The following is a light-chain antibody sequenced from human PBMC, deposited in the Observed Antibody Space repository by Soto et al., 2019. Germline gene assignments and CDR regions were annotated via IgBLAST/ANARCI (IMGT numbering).Light chain of an antibody. CDR1: QSVSASY. J-gene: IGKJ2*01. V-gene: IGKV3-20*01. CDR3: QQYGNSPPT. Sequence: EIVLTQSPGTLSLSPGERATLSCRASQSVSASYLAWYQQKPGQAPRLLIYAASSRATGIPDRFSGSGSGTDFTLTISRLEPEDFAVYYCQQYGNSPPTFGQGTKLEIK. CDR2: AAS.